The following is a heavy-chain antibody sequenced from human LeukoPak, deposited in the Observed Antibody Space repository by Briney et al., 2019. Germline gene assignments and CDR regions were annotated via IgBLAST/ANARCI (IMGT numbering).Heavy chain of an antibody. V-gene: IGHV1-46*01. J-gene: IGHJ3*02. CDR1: GYTFTSYY. Sequence: ASVKVSCKASGYTFTSYYMHWVRQAPGQGLEWMGIINPSGGSTSYAQKFQGRVTMTRDTSTSTVYMELSSLRSEDTAAYYCASSDGDFDAFDIWGQGTMVTVSS. CDR3: ASSDGDFDAFDI. CDR2: INPSGGST. D-gene: IGHD4-17*01.